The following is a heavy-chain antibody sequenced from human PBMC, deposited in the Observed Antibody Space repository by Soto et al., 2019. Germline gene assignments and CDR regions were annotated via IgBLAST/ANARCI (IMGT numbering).Heavy chain of an antibody. CDR1: GFTFSSYW. V-gene: IGHV3-74*01. J-gene: IGHJ4*02. CDR2: INSDGSVT. Sequence: KLVESGGGLVQPGGSLRLSCAASGFTFSSYWMHWVRQAPGKGLVWVSRINSDGSVTSYADSVKGRFTISRDNAKNMLYLQMNSLRAEDTAVYYCVRFRYSAYDPAKNYWGQGALVTVSS. CDR3: VRFRYSAYDPAKNY. D-gene: IGHD5-12*01.